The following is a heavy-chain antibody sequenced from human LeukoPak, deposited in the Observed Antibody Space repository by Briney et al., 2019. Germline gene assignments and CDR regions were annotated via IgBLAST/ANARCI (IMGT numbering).Heavy chain of an antibody. D-gene: IGHD3-3*01. V-gene: IGHV4-39*01. CDR2: IYYSGST. J-gene: IGHJ5*02. CDR3: ASAGRITIFGVVIRRLNWFDP. CDR1: GGSISSSSYC. Sequence: SETLSLTCTVSGGSISSSSYCWGWIRQPPGKGLEWIGSIYYSGSTYYNPSLKSRVTISVDTSKNQFSLKLSSVTAADTAVYYCASAGRITIFGVVIRRLNWFDPWGQGTLVTVSS.